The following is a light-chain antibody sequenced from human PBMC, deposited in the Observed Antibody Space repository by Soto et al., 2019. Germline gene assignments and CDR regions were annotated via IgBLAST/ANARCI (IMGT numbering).Light chain of an antibody. Sequence: VLTQTPLSSPVTLGQPASISCRSSQSLLYSDGNTYLSWLQQRPGQPPRLLIYQVSNRFSGVPDIFSGSGAGTDFTLRISRVEAEDVGVYSCVQFSHFPRTFGQGTKLEIK. J-gene: IGKJ1*01. V-gene: IGKV2-24*01. CDR3: VQFSHFPRT. CDR1: QSLLYSDGNTY. CDR2: QVS.